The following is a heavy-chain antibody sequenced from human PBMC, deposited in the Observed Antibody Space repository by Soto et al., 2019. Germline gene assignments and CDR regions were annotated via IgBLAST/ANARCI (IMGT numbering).Heavy chain of an antibody. J-gene: IGHJ5*02. Sequence: QVQLVESGGGVVQPGRSLRLSCAASGFTFSSYGMHWVRQAPGKGLEWVAVIWYDGSNKYYADSVKGRFTISRDNSKTTLFLQMNSLRAEDTAVYYCARGPICSGGSCYAHSWFDPWGQGTLVTVSS. CDR1: GFTFSSYG. D-gene: IGHD2-15*01. CDR2: IWYDGSNK. V-gene: IGHV3-33*01. CDR3: ARGPICSGGSCYAHSWFDP.